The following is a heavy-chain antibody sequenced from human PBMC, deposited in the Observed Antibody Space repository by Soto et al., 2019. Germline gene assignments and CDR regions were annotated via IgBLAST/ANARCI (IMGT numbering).Heavy chain of an antibody. CDR1: GGTFSSYA. CDR3: AAGYDYVWGSYRKVPVYGMDV. Sequence: SVKVSCKASGGTFSSYAISWVRQAPGLGLEWMGGIIPIFSTANFAQKFQGRVTITADESTSTAYMELSSLRSEDTAVYYCAAGYDYVWGSYRKVPVYGMDVWGQGTTVTVSS. V-gene: IGHV1-69*13. J-gene: IGHJ6*02. CDR2: IIPIFSTA. D-gene: IGHD3-16*02.